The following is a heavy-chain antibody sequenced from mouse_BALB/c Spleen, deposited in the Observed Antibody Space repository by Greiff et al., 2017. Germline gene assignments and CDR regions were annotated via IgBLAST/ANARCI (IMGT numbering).Heavy chain of an antibody. CDR2: IRSKSNNYAT. D-gene: IGHD3-3*01. Sequence: EVMLVESGGGLVQPKGSLKLSCAASGFTFNTYAMNWVRQAPGKGLEWVARIRSKSNNYATYYADSVKDRFTISRDDSQSMLYLQMNNLKTEDTAMYYCVRRGRVYAMDYWGQGTSVTVSS. CDR1: GFTFNTYA. V-gene: IGHV10-1*02. CDR3: VRRGRVYAMDY. J-gene: IGHJ4*01.